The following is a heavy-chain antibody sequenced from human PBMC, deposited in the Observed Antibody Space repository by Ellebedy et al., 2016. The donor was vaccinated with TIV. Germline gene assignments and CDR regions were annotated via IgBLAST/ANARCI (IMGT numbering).Heavy chain of an antibody. CDR1: GGIFSSYA. CDR3: AEAYYYDSSGYFRFDY. J-gene: IGHJ4*02. CDR2: IIPIFGTA. D-gene: IGHD3-22*01. Sequence: SVKVSXXASGGIFSSYAISWVRQAPGQGLEWMGGIIPIFGTANYAQKFQGRVTITADESTSTAYMELSSLRSEDTAVYYCAEAYYYDSSGYFRFDYWGQGTLVTVSS. V-gene: IGHV1-69*13.